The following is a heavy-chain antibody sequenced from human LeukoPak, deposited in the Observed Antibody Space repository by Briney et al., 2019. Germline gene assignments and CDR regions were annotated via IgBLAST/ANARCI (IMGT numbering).Heavy chain of an antibody. Sequence: GGSLRLSCAASGFTVSSNYMSWVRQAPGKGLEWVSVIYSGGSTYYADSVKGRFIISRDKSKNTLYLQMNSLRAEDTAVHYCARDSGALNWFDPWGQGTLVTVSS. D-gene: IGHD1-26*01. J-gene: IGHJ5*02. CDR2: IYSGGST. CDR3: ARDSGALNWFDP. CDR1: GFTVSSNY. V-gene: IGHV3-53*01.